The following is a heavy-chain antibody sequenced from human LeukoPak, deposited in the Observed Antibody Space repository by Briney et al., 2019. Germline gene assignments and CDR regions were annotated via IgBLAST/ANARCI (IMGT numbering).Heavy chain of an antibody. CDR1: GFTFSSYA. Sequence: RAGGSLRLSCAASGFTFSSYAMHWVRQAPGKGLEWVAVISYDGSNKYYADSVKGRFTISRDNSKNTLYLQMNSLRAEDTAVYYCARDGNAWLRITMVRGVPDYWGQGTLVTVSS. D-gene: IGHD3-10*01. J-gene: IGHJ4*02. CDR3: ARDGNAWLRITMVRGVPDY. CDR2: ISYDGSNK. V-gene: IGHV3-30-3*01.